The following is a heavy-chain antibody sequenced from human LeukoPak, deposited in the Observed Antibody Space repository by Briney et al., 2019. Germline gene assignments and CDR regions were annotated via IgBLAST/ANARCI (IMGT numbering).Heavy chain of an antibody. CDR2: IYRDGST. Sequence: GGSLRLSCAASGFTVSNNYMSWIRQAPGKGLEWVSVIYRDGSTYYADSVKGRFTISRDNSKNTLSLQMNSLRAEDTAVYYCAKEDDSSGFDYWGQGTLVTVSS. CDR1: GFTVSNNY. V-gene: IGHV3-53*01. CDR3: AKEDDSSGFDY. D-gene: IGHD3-22*01. J-gene: IGHJ4*02.